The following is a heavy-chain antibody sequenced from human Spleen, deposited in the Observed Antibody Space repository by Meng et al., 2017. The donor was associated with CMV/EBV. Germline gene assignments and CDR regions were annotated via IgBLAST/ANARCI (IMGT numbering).Heavy chain of an antibody. V-gene: IGHV3-23*01. CDR2: LSGGGDPT. D-gene: IGHD3-10*01. J-gene: IGHJ3*02. Sequence: GESLKISCAASGFRFRSYAMSWVRQAPGKGLEWVSVLSGGGDPTYYADSVKGRFTISRDNSKETLYLQMNSLKTEDTAVYYCTADFGEIADKSAFAIWGRGTMVTVSS. CDR1: GFRFRSYA. CDR3: TADFGEIADKSAFAI.